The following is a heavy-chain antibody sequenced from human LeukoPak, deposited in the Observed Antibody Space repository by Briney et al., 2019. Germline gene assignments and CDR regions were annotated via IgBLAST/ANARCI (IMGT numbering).Heavy chain of an antibody. J-gene: IGHJ5*02. CDR1: GSTFSSYG. CDR2: ISYDGSNK. CDR3: AKGPYIVVVPVAMGFDP. Sequence: PGRSLRLSCAASGSTFSSYGMHWVRQAPGKGLEWVAVISYDGSNKYYADSVKGRFTISRDNSKNTLYLQMNSLRAEDTAVYYCAKGPYIVVVPVAMGFDPWGQGTLVTVSS. V-gene: IGHV3-30*18. D-gene: IGHD2-2*01.